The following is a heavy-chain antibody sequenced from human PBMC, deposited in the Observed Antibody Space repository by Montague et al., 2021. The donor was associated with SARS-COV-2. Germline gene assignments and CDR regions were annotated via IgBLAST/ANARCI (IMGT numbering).Heavy chain of an antibody. D-gene: IGHD1-26*01. CDR2: KWYDGSNE. V-gene: IGHV3-33*08. J-gene: IGHJ4*02. Sequence: SLRLSCAASGFTFSAYWMTWVRQAPGKGLEWVAHKWYDGSNENYVDSXKGRFTISRDNFKNTLYLQMNSLRAEDTAIYYCARGSVGGYYFDYWGQGTLVTVSS. CDR3: ARGSVGGYYFDY. CDR1: GFTFSAYW.